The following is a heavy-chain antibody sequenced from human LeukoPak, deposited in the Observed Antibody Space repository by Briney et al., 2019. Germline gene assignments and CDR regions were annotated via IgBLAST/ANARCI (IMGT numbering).Heavy chain of an antibody. J-gene: IGHJ4*02. D-gene: IGHD6-19*01. CDR1: GFTFSSYG. CDR3: AKGPKRIAVGGTLNYYFDY. CDR2: ISYDGSNK. V-gene: IGHV3-30*18. Sequence: EAGRSLRLSCAASGFTFSSYGMHWVRQAPGKGLEWVAVISYDGSNKYYADSVKGRFTISRDNSKNTLYLQMNSLRAEDTAVYYCAKGPKRIAVGGTLNYYFDYWGQGTLVTVSS.